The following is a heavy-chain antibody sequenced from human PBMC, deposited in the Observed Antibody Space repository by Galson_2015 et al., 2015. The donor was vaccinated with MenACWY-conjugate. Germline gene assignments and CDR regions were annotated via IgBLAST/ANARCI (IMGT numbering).Heavy chain of an antibody. Sequence: SLRLSCAASGFTFGDYGMNWVRQAPGKGLEWVGFIRSKAYGETTDYAASVRGRFTISRDDSNSITYLQMNSLKTEDTAIYYCTRVRTTTRCTPSNYFYYMDVWGIGTTFTVSS. D-gene: IGHD2-2*01. V-gene: IGHV3-49*04. J-gene: IGHJ6*03. CDR1: GFTFGDYG. CDR3: TRVRTTTRCTPSNYFYYMDV. CDR2: IRSKAYGETT.